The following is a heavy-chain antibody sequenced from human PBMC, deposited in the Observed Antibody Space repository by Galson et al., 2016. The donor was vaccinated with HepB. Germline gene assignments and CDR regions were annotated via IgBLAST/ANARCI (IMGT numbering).Heavy chain of an antibody. Sequence: SLRLSCAASGLTVSSNYMSWVRQAPGKGLEWVSVIYSGGSTYYADSVKGRFTISRDNSKNTLYLQMNGLRAEDTAVYYCARQAYYDSSGYYYPLGYWGQGTLVTVSP. CDR3: ARQAYYDSSGYYYPLGY. V-gene: IGHV3-53*01. J-gene: IGHJ4*02. CDR2: IYSGGST. CDR1: GLTVSSNY. D-gene: IGHD3-22*01.